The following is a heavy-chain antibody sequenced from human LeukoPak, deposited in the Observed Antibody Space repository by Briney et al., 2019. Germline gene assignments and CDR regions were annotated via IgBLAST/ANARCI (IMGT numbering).Heavy chain of an antibody. V-gene: IGHV3-7*01. D-gene: IGHD6-6*01. CDR2: IKQDGSEK. CDR3: ARADSSIAARLSRSSIFNYYYYMDV. J-gene: IGHJ6*03. Sequence: WGSLRLSCAASGFTFFSYWMSWVRQAPGKGLEWVANIKQDGSEKSYVDSVKGRFTISRDNAKNSLYLQMSGLRVEDTAVYYCARADSSIAARLSRSSIFNYYYYMDVWGKGTTVTVSS. CDR1: GFTFFSYW.